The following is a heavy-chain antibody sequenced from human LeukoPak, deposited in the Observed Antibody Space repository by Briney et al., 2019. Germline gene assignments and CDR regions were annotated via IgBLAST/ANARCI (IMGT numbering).Heavy chain of an antibody. Sequence: SQTLSLTCAVSGGSISSGGYSWSWIRQPPGKGLEWIGYIYHSGSTYYNPSLKSRVTISVDRSKNQFSLKLSSVTAADTAVYYCARDSMVRGAIIERWFDPWGQGTLVTVSS. D-gene: IGHD3-10*01. CDR2: IYHSGST. CDR1: GGSISSGGYS. V-gene: IGHV4-30-2*01. CDR3: ARDSMVRGAIIERWFDP. J-gene: IGHJ5*02.